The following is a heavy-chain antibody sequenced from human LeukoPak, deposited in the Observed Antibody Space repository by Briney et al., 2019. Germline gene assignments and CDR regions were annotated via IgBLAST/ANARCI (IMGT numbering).Heavy chain of an antibody. CDR1: GFTVSSNY. Sequence: PGGSLRLSCAASGFTVSSNYMSWVRQAPGEGLEWVSVIYSSGSTYYADSVKGRFTISRDNSKNTLYLQMNSLGAEDTAVYYCARNRLGYYGSGSYSYYFDYWGQGTLVTVSS. J-gene: IGHJ4*02. D-gene: IGHD3-10*01. CDR2: IYSSGST. V-gene: IGHV3-66*01. CDR3: ARNRLGYYGSGSYSYYFDY.